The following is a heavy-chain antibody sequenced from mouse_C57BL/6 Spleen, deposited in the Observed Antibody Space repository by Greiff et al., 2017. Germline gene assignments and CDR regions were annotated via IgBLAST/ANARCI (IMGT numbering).Heavy chain of an antibody. V-gene: IGHV1-61*01. CDR1: GYTFTSYW. CDR3: ATATGADFDY. CDR2: IYPSDSET. Sequence: QVQLQQPGAELVRPGSSVKLSCKASGYTFTSYWMDWVKQRPGQGLEWIGNIYPSDSETHYNQKFKDKATLTVDKSSSTAYMQLSSLTSEDSAVYYCATATGADFDYWGQGTTLTVSS. J-gene: IGHJ2*01.